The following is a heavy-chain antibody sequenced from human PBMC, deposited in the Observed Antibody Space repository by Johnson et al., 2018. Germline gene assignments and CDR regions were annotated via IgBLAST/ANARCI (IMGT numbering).Heavy chain of an antibody. Sequence: VQLVESGAEVTKPGESLKISCKGSGYSFTSYWIGWVRQMPGKGLEWMGIIYPGDSATRYSPSFQGQVTISADKSTSTAYLQWSSLKASDTAMYYCARLRGTGTTVGWFDPWGQGTLVTVSS. J-gene: IGHJ5*02. D-gene: IGHD1-7*01. V-gene: IGHV5-51*01. CDR1: GYSFTSYW. CDR2: IYPGDSAT. CDR3: ARLRGTGTTVGWFDP.